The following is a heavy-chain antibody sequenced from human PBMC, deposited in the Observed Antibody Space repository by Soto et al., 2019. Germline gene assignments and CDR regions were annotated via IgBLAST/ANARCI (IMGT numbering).Heavy chain of an antibody. J-gene: IGHJ4*02. CDR1: GGSISSGGYY. Sequence: SETLSLTCTVSGGSISSGGYYWSWIRQHPGKGLEWIGYIYYSGSTYYNPSLKSRVTISVDTSKNQFSLKLSSATAADTAVYYCASSPYYGSGDFDYWGQGTLVTVSS. CDR3: ASSPYYGSGDFDY. D-gene: IGHD3-10*01. CDR2: IYYSGST. V-gene: IGHV4-31*03.